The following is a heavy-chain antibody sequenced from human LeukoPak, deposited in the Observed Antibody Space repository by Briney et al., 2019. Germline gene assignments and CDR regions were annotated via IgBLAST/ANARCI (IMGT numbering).Heavy chain of an antibody. J-gene: IGHJ4*02. Sequence: GRSLRLSCAASGFTSTNYAMNWVRQAPGNGLEWVSVLIGSSRSTDYADSVEGRFTISRDKSKNTVFLQMNSLRAEDTAIYYCAKGAYDYIEIGYFDYWGQGTLVTVSS. CDR3: AKGAYDYIEIGYFDY. CDR1: GFTSTNYA. CDR2: LIGSSRST. V-gene: IGHV3-23*01. D-gene: IGHD5-12*01.